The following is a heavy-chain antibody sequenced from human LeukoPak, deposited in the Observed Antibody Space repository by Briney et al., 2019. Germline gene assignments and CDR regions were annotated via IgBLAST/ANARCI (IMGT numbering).Heavy chain of an antibody. CDR3: ARGGSYVNNWFDP. CDR2: IYYTGST. D-gene: IGHD1-26*01. V-gene: IGHV4-39*01. CDR1: GGSISSSSYY. Sequence: SETLSLTCTVSGGSISSSSYYWGWIRQPPGKGLEWIGNIYYTGSTYYNPSLKSRVTISVDASKNQFSLKLSSVTAADTAVYYCARGGSYVNNWFDPWGQGTLVTVSS. J-gene: IGHJ5*02.